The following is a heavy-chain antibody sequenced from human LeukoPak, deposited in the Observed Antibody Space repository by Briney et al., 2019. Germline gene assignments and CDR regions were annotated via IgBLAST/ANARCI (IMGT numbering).Heavy chain of an antibody. CDR2: MNPNSGKT. CDR3: ARSPTGAFDI. V-gene: IGHV1-8*01. J-gene: IGHJ3*02. D-gene: IGHD7-27*01. Sequence: ASVKVSCKASGYTFTSYDINWVRQATGQGPEWMGWMNPNSGKTGYAQKFQGRVTMTWDTSISTAYMDLSSLRSEDTAVYYCARSPTGAFDIWGQGKMVTVSS. CDR1: GYTFTSYD.